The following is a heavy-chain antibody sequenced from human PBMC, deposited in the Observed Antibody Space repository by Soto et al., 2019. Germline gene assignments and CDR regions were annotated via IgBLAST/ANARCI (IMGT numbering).Heavy chain of an antibody. V-gene: IGHV3-21*01. CDR2: ISSSSSYI. CDR1: GFTFSSYS. J-gene: IGHJ6*02. CDR3: ARVGTRTLDYYYYGMDV. Sequence: GGSLRLSCAASGFTFSSYSMNWVRQAPGKGLEWVSSISSSSSYIYYADSVKGRFTISRDNAKNSLYLQMNSLRAEDTAVYYCARVGTRTLDYYYYGMDVWGQGTTVTVSS. D-gene: IGHD7-27*01.